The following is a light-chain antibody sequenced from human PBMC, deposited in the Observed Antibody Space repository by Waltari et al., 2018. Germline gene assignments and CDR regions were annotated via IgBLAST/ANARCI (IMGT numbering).Light chain of an antibody. CDR2: DAS. CDR1: QGISTR. Sequence: DIQMTQSPSSVSASVGDRVTITCRSSQGISTRFAWYQQKPGKAPRLLIYDASSLQSGVPSRFSGSGSGTDFTLTISSLQPEDFATYSCQQGNSFPPTFGQGTKVEI. J-gene: IGKJ1*01. CDR3: QQGNSFPPT. V-gene: IGKV1-12*01.